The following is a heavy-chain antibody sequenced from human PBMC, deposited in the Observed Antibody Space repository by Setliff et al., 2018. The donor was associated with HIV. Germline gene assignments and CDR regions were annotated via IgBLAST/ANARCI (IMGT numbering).Heavy chain of an antibody. D-gene: IGHD5-18*01. J-gene: IGHJ4*01. CDR1: GGSITSGSYY. Sequence: SETLSLTCTVSGGSITSGSYYWSWIRQPAGKGLEWIGHIYTSGSTNNNPSLKSRVTISLDTSKNQFSLRLSSVTAADTAVYYCARTEDYSFGDAPFDYWGHGTLVTISS. CDR3: ARTEDYSFGDAPFDY. CDR2: IYTSGST. V-gene: IGHV4-61*09.